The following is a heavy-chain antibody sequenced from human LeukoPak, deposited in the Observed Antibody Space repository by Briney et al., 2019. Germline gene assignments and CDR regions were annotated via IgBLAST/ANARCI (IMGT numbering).Heavy chain of an antibody. J-gene: IGHJ4*02. CDR3: VSYYYDSSGPFDY. CDR2: IYYSGST. Sequence: PSETLSLTCTVSGGSISSSSYYWGWIRQPPGKGLEWIGSIYYSGSTYYNPSLKSRVTISVDTSKNQFSLKLSSVTAAETAVYYCVSYYYDSSGPFDYWGQGTLVTVSS. D-gene: IGHD3-22*01. V-gene: IGHV4-39*07. CDR1: GGSISSSSYY.